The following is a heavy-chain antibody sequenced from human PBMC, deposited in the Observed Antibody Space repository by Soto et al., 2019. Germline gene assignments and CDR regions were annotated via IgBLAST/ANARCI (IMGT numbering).Heavy chain of an antibody. J-gene: IGHJ4*02. CDR3: ARDGEGYYFDY. CDR1: GFTFSSYG. CDR2: IWYDGSNK. V-gene: IGHV3-33*01. Sequence: GSLRLSCAASGFTFSSYGMHWVRQAPGKGLEWVAVIWYDGSNKYYADSVKGRFTISRDNSKNTLYLQMNSLRAEDTAVYYCARDGEGYYFDYWGQGTLVTVSS. D-gene: IGHD7-27*01.